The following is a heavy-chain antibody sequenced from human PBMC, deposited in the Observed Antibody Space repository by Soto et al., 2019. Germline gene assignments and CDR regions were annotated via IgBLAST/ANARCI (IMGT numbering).Heavy chain of an antibody. CDR3: AKDVLRFLEWLAFYGMDV. Sequence: GGSLRLSCAASGFTFGSYGMHWVRQAPGKGLEWVAVISYDGSNKYYADSVKGRFTISRDNSKNTLYLQMNSLRAEDTAVYYCAKDVLRFLEWLAFYGMDVWGQGTTVTVSS. CDR1: GFTFGSYG. V-gene: IGHV3-30*18. CDR2: ISYDGSNK. D-gene: IGHD3-3*01. J-gene: IGHJ6*02.